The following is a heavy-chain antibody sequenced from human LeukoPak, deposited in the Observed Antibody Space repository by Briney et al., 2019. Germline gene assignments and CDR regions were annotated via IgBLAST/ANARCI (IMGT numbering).Heavy chain of an antibody. D-gene: IGHD5-18*01. J-gene: IGHJ4*02. Sequence: ASVKVSCKASGYTFTSYYMHWVRQAPGQGLEWMGIINPSGGSTSYAQKFQGRVTMTRDMSTSTVYMELSSLRSDDTAVYYCARSSYSYGPDYWGQGTLVTVSS. V-gene: IGHV1-46*01. CDR1: GYTFTSYY. CDR3: ARSSYSYGPDY. CDR2: INPSGGST.